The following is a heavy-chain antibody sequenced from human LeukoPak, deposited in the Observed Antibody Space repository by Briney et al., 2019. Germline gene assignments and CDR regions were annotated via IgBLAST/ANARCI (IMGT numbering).Heavy chain of an antibody. CDR3: ARGGDEYYYDVYYYYMDV. V-gene: IGHV4-4*09. CDR2: VYTSGST. J-gene: IGHJ6*03. D-gene: IGHD3-22*01. Sequence: SETLSLTCTVSGGSISSYYWSWIRQPPGRGLEWIGYVYTSGSTNYNPSLKSRVTISVDTSKNQFSLKLSSVTAADTAVYYCARGGDEYYYDVYYYYMDVWGKGTTVTVSS. CDR1: GGSISSYY.